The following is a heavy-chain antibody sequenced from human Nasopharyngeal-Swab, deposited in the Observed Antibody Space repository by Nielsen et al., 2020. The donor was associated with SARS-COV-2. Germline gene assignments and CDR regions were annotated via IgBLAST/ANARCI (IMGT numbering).Heavy chain of an antibody. CDR2: ISSSGSTI. D-gene: IGHD5-18*01. CDR1: GFTFSDYY. CDR3: ARSHKGYSYGYTNYYGMDV. V-gene: IGHV3-11*01. J-gene: IGHJ6*02. Sequence: GESLKISCAASGFTFSDYYKSWIRQAPGKGLEWVSYISSSGSTIYYADSVKGRFTISRDNAKNSLYLQMNSLRAEDTAVYYCARSHKGYSYGYTNYYGMDVWGQGTTVTVSS.